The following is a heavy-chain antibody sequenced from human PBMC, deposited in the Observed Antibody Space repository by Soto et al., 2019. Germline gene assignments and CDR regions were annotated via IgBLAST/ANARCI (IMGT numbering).Heavy chain of an antibody. CDR1: GFSLSTSGMC. V-gene: IGHV2-70*11. CDR3: ALMGQYYDILISDWSGCSTVY. D-gene: IGHD3-9*01. Sequence: SGPTLVNPTQTLTLTCTFSGFSLSTSGMCVSWIRHPQGQALEWLARIYWADDKYYSTSLKTSLTISKDTSKHQVVLTMTNMHPVDRATYYCALMGQYYDILISDWSGCSTVYWDQGPLV. J-gene: IGHJ4*02. CDR2: IYWADDK.